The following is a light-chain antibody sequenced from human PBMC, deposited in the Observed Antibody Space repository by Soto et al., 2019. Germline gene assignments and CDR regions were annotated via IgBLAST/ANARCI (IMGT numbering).Light chain of an antibody. J-gene: IGLJ3*02. CDR1: SSNIGSNT. V-gene: IGLV1-44*01. CDR2: NND. CDR3: AAWDDRLTAVL. Sequence: QSVLTQPPSASGTPGQSVTISCSGSSSNIGSNTVNWYQQLSGAAPKLLIHNNDQRPSGVPDRFSGSKSDTSASLAISGLQSADEAEYYCAAWDDRLTAVLFGGGTKLTVL.